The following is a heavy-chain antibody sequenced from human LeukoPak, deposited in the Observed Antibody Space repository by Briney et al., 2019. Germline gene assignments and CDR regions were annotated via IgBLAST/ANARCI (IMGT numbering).Heavy chain of an antibody. J-gene: IGHJ4*02. Sequence: GGSLRLSCAASGFTFSPYAMSWVRQAPGKGLEWVSYISSSGGITYYADSVKGRFTISRDNAKNSLYLQMNSLRAEDTALYYCARDPPHYSSSWYYFDYWGQGTLVTVSS. CDR3: ARDPPHYSSSWYYFDY. CDR2: ISSSGGIT. D-gene: IGHD6-13*01. CDR1: GFTFSPYA. V-gene: IGHV3-48*04.